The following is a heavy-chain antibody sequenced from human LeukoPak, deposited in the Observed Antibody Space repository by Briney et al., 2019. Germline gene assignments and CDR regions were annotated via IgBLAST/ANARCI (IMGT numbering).Heavy chain of an antibody. V-gene: IGHV3-7*01. CDR3: ARPSPPGDGYNPCDY. CDR1: GITFGGYW. D-gene: IGHD5-24*01. Sequence: PGGSLRLSCAASGITFGGYWMTWARQAPGKGLEWVANIEQDGSEKYYVDSVKGRFTISRDNAKNSLYLQMNSLRTEDTAVYYCARPSPPGDGYNPCDYWGPGALVIVSS. J-gene: IGHJ4*02. CDR2: IEQDGSEK.